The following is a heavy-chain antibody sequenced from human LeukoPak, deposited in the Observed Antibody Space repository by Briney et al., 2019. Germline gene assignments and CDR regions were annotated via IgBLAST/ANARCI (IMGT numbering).Heavy chain of an antibody. D-gene: IGHD3-22*01. Sequence: PGGSLRLSCAASGFTFSSYWVHWVRQAPGKGLVWVSRISSDGSSTNYADSVKGRFTISRDNAKNTLYLQMNSLRAEDTAVYYCARPIFDSSGYYFSDWGQGTLVTVSS. CDR1: GFTFSSYW. CDR3: ARPIFDSSGYYFSD. CDR2: ISSDGSST. J-gene: IGHJ4*02. V-gene: IGHV3-74*01.